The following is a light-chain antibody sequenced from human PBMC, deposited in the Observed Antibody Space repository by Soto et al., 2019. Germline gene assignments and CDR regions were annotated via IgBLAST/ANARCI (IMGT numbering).Light chain of an antibody. J-gene: IGLJ2*01. CDR1: SSDVGTYNR. Sequence: QSALTQPPSVSGSPGQSVTISCTGTSSDVGTYNRVSWYQQPPGTAPKLMIYGVTNRPSGVPDRFSGSKSANTASLTISGLQAEDEADYYCSSYTSSSTVVFGGGTQLTVL. CDR2: GVT. V-gene: IGLV2-18*02. CDR3: SSYTSSSTVV.